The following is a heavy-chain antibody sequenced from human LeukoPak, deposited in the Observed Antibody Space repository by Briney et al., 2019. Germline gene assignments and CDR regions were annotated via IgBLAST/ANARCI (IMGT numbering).Heavy chain of an antibody. D-gene: IGHD1-26*01. CDR3: ASLNSRGIVTH. J-gene: IGHJ4*02. V-gene: IGHV3-11*01. CDR2: ISSIGSTI. Sequence: GGSLRLSCAASGFTFSDYYMSWIRQAPGKGMEWVSYISSIGSTIYYADSVKGRFTISRDNAKNSLYPQMNSLRAEDTAVYYCASLNSRGIVTHWGQGTLVTVSS. CDR1: GFTFSDYY.